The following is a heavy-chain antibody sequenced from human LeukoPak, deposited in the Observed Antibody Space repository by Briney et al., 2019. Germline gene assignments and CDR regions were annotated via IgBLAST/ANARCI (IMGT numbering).Heavy chain of an antibody. CDR3: AWSVAAAGWFDP. CDR2: IIPIFGTA. Sequence: GASVKVSCKASGGTFSSYAISGVRQAPGQGLEWMGGIIPIFGTANYAQKFQGRVTITTDESTSTAYMELSSLRSEDTAVYYCAWSVAAAGWFDPWGQGTLVTVSS. D-gene: IGHD6-13*01. J-gene: IGHJ5*02. V-gene: IGHV1-69*05. CDR1: GGTFSSYA.